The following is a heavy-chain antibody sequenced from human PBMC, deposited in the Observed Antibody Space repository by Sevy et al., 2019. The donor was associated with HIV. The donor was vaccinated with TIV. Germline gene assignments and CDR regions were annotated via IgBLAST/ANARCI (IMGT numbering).Heavy chain of an antibody. D-gene: IGHD6-19*01. CDR3: AKASIEVAATTGGVFDY. V-gene: IGHV3-23*01. CDR2: ISESGAMT. J-gene: IGHJ4*02. Sequence: GGSLRLSCVASGFTSSGYAMSWVRQAPGKGLEWVSSISESGAMTYYADSVKGRFTISRDNSKSTLYLQMNSLRAEDTAIYYCAKASIEVAATTGGVFDYWGQGTLVTVSS. CDR1: GFTSSGYA.